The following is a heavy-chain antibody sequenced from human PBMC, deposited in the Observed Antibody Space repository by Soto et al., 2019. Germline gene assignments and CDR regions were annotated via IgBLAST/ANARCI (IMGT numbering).Heavy chain of an antibody. J-gene: IGHJ4*02. D-gene: IGHD6-13*01. CDR3: ARDKRSSWYYFDY. V-gene: IGHV3-33*01. CDR1: GFTFSSYG. Sequence: QVQPVESGGGVVQPGRSLRLSCAASGFTFSSYGMHWVRQAPGKGLEWVAVIWYDGSNKYYADSVKGRFTISSDNSKNTLYLQMNSLRAEDTAVYYCARDKRSSWYYFDYWGQGTLVTVSS. CDR2: IWYDGSNK.